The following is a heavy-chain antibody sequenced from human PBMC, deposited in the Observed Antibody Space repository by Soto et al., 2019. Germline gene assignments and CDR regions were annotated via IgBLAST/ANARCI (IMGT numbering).Heavy chain of an antibody. J-gene: IGHJ4*02. CDR2: IYWTGST. CDR1: GDSVGRGGHY. D-gene: IGHD4-4*01. Sequence: QVQLQESGPGLVKPSQTLSVSCSVSGDSVGRGGHYWTWIRQHPGKGLEWIGYIYWTGSTSYNPPLKSRVTISGDRSKNQFSLKMNSVTAADTAVYYCARDAGLTSAIDYWGQGTLITVSS. V-gene: IGHV4-31*02. CDR3: ARDAGLTSAIDY.